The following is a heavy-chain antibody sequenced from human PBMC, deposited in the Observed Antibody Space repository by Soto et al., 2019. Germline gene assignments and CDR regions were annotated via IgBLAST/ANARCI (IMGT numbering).Heavy chain of an antibody. CDR1: SITFTHTW. D-gene: IGHD1-1*01. CDR3: ATFAGLEPYAAPL. V-gene: IGHV3-15*07. Sequence: PGGSMKLSSAASSITFTHTWMNWVRKNPGKGLEWVGRIRGKADGGTTEYATPVKGRFTISRDDSRNTLYLQMSSLKVEDTAVYYCATFAGLEPYAAPLWGHGTLVTVSS. J-gene: IGHJ4*01. CDR2: IRGKADGGTT.